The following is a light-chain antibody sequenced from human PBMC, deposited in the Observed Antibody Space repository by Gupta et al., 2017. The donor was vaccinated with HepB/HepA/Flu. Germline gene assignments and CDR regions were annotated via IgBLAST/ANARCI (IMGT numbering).Light chain of an antibody. CDR3: QEYNSYST. CDR1: QSIGKW. V-gene: IGKV1-5*03. CDR2: KAS. Sequence: DIQMTQSPSTLSASVGDRVTITCRASQSIGKWLAWYQQKPGKAPNLLIYKASTLESGAPSRFSGSGSGTEFTLTISSLQPDDFATYYCQEYNSYSTFGQGTKVEIK. J-gene: IGKJ1*01.